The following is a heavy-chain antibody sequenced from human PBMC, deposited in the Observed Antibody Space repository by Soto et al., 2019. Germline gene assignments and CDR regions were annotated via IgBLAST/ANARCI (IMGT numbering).Heavy chain of an antibody. J-gene: IGHJ6*02. Sequence: SVKVSCKASGGTFSSYAISWVRQAPGQGLEWMGGIIPIFGTANYAQKFQGRVTITADESTSTAYMELSSLRSEDTAVYYCARDPNGRVYYYYGMDVWGQGTTVTVSS. CDR1: GGTFSSYA. V-gene: IGHV1-69*13. CDR3: ARDPNGRVYYYYGMDV. D-gene: IGHD2-15*01. CDR2: IIPIFGTA.